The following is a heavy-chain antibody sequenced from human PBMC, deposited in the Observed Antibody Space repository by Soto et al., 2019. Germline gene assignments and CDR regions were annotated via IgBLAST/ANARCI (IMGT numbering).Heavy chain of an antibody. CDR1: GYPFTDYF. J-gene: IGHJ1*01. V-gene: IGHV1-46*04. CDR2: ISLYHHST. D-gene: IGHD2-21*01. CDR3: AEGLWLCCGDFPHQMGL. Sequence: QAQLVQSGAEVKKPGASVRVSCKTSGYPFTDYFIHWVRQAPGQGLEWMGIISLYHHSTSYAQELPGKPTVIAETFSPKGFLDVRQLTTEESGLQWCAEGLWLCCGDFPHQMGLWGQGTLVTVSS.